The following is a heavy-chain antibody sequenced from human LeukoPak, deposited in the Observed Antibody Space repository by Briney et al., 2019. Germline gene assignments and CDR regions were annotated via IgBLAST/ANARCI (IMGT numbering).Heavy chain of an antibody. J-gene: IGHJ4*02. CDR3: ARGQPLYSSGWYVNY. CDR2: INQSGST. CDR1: GGSFSGYC. Sequence: SETLSLTCAVYGGSFSGYCWSWIRQPPGKGLEWIGEINQSGSTNYNPSLKSRVTISVDTSKNQFSPKLSSVTAADTAVYYCARGQPLYSSGWYVNYWGQGTLVTVSS. V-gene: IGHV4-34*01. D-gene: IGHD6-19*01.